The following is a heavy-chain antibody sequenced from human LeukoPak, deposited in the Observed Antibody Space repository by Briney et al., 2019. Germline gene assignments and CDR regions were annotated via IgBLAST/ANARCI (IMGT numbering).Heavy chain of an antibody. D-gene: IGHD1-26*01. Sequence: PSETLSLTCTVSGGSISSSSYYWGWIRQPPGKGLEWIGSISYSGSTYYNPSLKSRVTISVDTSKNQFSLKLSSLTAADTAVYYCARHPLVGADYWGQGTLVTVSS. J-gene: IGHJ4*02. CDR3: ARHPLVGADY. CDR1: GGSISSSSYY. CDR2: ISYSGST. V-gene: IGHV4-39*01.